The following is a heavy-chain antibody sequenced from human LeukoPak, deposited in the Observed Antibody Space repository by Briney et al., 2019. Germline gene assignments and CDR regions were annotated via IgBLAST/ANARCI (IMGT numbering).Heavy chain of an antibody. Sequence: GGSLRLSCAASGFTFSDYYMSWIRQAPGKGLEWVSYISSSGSTIYYADSVKGRFTISRDNSESSLYLQMNSLRAEDTAVYYCARGAEMEWLLFGYWGQGTLVTVSS. V-gene: IGHV3-11*01. CDR1: GFTFSDYY. CDR3: ARGAEMEWLLFGY. D-gene: IGHD3-3*01. J-gene: IGHJ4*02. CDR2: ISSSGSTI.